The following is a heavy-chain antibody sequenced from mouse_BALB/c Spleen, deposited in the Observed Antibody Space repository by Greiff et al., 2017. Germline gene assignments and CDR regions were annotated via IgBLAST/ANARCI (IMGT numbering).Heavy chain of an antibody. J-gene: IGHJ2*01. CDR2: ISSGSSTI. CDR1: GFTFSSFG. Sequence: DVKLVESGGGLVQPGGSRKLSCAASGFTFSSFGMHWVRQAPEKGLEWVAYISSGSSTIYYADTVKGRFTISRDNPKNTLFLQMTSLRSEDTAMYYCARGRYDSYFDDWGQGTTLTVSS. CDR3: ARGRYDSYFDD. D-gene: IGHD2-14*01. V-gene: IGHV5-17*02.